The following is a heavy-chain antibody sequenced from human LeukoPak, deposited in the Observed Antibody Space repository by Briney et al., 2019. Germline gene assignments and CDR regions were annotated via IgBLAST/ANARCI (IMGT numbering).Heavy chain of an antibody. CDR2: IYYSGST. J-gene: IGHJ6*02. Sequence: PSETLSLTCTVSGGSVSSGSYYWSWIRQPPGKGLEWIGYIYYSGSTNYNPSLKSRVTISVDTSKNQFSLKLSSVTAADTAVYYCARGASITIFGVVEFYGMDVWGQGTTVTVSS. D-gene: IGHD3-3*01. V-gene: IGHV4-61*01. CDR3: ARGASITIFGVVEFYGMDV. CDR1: GGSVSSGSYY.